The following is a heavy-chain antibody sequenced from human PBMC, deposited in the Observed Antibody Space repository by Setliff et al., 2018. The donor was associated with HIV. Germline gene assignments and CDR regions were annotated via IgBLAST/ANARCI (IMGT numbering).Heavy chain of an antibody. CDR2: TYYRSEWKN. CDR1: GDSVSSTSGA. D-gene: IGHD3-9*01. V-gene: IGHV6-1*01. Sequence: SQTLSLTCVISGDSVSSTSGAWTWIRQSPSGGLEWLGRTYYRSEWKNDYAVSLNSRITVNADTSKNQFSLHLKSVTPEDSAVYYCAGGTWFVGLDSWSQGSLVTVSS. CDR3: AGGTWFVGLDS. J-gene: IGHJ4*02.